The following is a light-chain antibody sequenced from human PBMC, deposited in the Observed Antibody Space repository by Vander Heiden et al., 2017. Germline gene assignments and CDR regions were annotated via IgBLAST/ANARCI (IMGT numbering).Light chain of an antibody. CDR2: STN. CDR1: SGSVSTSYY. Sequence: QPVVTQEPSFSVSPGGPVTLTCGLSSGSVSTSYYPSWYQQTPGQAPRTLIYSTNTRSSCVPDRFSASTLANKAALTIAGADAYYESDYYSVLYKVFGGGTKLTVL. J-gene: IGLJ3*02. V-gene: IGLV8-61*01. CDR3: VLYKV.